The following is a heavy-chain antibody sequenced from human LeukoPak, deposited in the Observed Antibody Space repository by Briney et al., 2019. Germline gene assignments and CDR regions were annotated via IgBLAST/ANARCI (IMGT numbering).Heavy chain of an antibody. CDR1: ADTFTSYY. Sequence: ASVKVSCKASADTFTSYYMHWVRQAPGQGLEWMAIINPIGGSTTYAQNCQGRVTMTRDMSTSTVYMELSSLRSDDTAVYYCARGRHYYDSSDYYYEGDAFDIWGQGTMVTVSS. CDR2: INPIGGST. CDR3: ARGRHYYDSSDYYYEGDAFDI. J-gene: IGHJ3*02. V-gene: IGHV1-46*01. D-gene: IGHD3-22*01.